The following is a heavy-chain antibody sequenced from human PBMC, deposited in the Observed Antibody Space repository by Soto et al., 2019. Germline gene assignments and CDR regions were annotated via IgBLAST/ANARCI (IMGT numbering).Heavy chain of an antibody. J-gene: IGHJ4*02. CDR1: GFTFDDYA. CDR2: ISWNSGSI. Sequence: GGSLRLSCAASGFTFDDYAMHWVRQAPGKGLEWVSGISWNSGSIGYADSVKGRFTISRDNAKNSLYLQMNSLRAEDTALYYCAKVEHYYDSSGYPISYYFDYWGQGTLVTVSS. V-gene: IGHV3-9*01. D-gene: IGHD3-22*01. CDR3: AKVEHYYDSSGYPISYYFDY.